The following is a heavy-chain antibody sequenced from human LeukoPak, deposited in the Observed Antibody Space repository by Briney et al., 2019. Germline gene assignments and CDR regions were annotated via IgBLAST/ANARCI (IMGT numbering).Heavy chain of an antibody. CDR1: GYTFTSYY. D-gene: IGHD6-19*01. Sequence: ASVKVPCKASGYTFTSYYMHWVRQAPGQGLEWMGRINPNSGGTNYAQKYQGRVTMTRDTSISTAYMELSRLRSDDTAVYYCARDATVAGRAYYYYYYGMDVWGQGTTVTVSS. CDR3: ARDATVAGRAYYYYYYGMDV. J-gene: IGHJ6*02. CDR2: INPNSGGT. V-gene: IGHV1-2*06.